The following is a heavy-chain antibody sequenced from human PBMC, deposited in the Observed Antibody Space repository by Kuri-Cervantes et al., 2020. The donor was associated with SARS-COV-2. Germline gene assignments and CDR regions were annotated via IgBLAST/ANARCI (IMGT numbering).Heavy chain of an antibody. Sequence: GGSLRLSCAASGFTFSSYGMHWVRQAPGKGLEWVAVISYDGSNKYYADSVKGRFTISRDNSKNTLYLQMNSLRAEDTAVYYCASFYCSETGCYMYSFGYWGQGTLVTVSS. CDR2: ISYDGSNK. CDR1: GFTFSSYG. J-gene: IGHJ4*02. V-gene: IGHV3-30*03. D-gene: IGHD2-2*02. CDR3: ASFYCSETGCYMYSFGY.